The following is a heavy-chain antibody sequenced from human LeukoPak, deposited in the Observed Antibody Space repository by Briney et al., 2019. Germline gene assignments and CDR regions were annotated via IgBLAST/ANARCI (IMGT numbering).Heavy chain of an antibody. D-gene: IGHD3-16*01. V-gene: IGHV4-4*07. CDR2: IYTSGST. CDR1: GGSISTYY. Sequence: SETLSLTCTVSGGSISTYYWSWIRQPAGKGLEWIGRIYTSGSTNYNSSLKSRVTMAVDTSKNQFSLKLSSVTAADTAVYYCARMGGYYYYMDVWGKGTTVTVSS. CDR3: ARMGGYYYYMDV. J-gene: IGHJ6*03.